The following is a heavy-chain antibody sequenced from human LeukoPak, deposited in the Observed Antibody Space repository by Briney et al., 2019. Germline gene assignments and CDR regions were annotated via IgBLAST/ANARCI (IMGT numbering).Heavy chain of an antibody. CDR3: ARGTHYGSGSSPDY. CDR2: ISPSGGTI. J-gene: IGHJ4*02. Sequence: GGSLRLSCAASGFTFSDYHMSWIRQAPVKGLEWVSYISPSGGTIYYADSVQGRFTISRDNAKNSLYLQMNTLRAEDTAVYYCARGTHYGSGSSPDYWGQGTLVTVSS. CDR1: GFTFSDYH. D-gene: IGHD3-10*01. V-gene: IGHV3-11*01.